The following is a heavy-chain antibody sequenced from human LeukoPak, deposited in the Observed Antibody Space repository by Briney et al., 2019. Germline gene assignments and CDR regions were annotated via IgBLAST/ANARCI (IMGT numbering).Heavy chain of an antibody. J-gene: IGHJ3*02. CDR1: GFTFSAYD. CDR2: ITSSGSTI. Sequence: GGSLRLSCAASGFTFSAYDMNWVRQAPGKGLEWVSHITSSGSTIYYADSVKGRFTISRDNAKNSLYLQMNSLRGEDTAVYYCARPGYSSSWSAFDIWGQGTMVTVSS. D-gene: IGHD6-13*01. CDR3: ARPGYSSSWSAFDI. V-gene: IGHV3-48*03.